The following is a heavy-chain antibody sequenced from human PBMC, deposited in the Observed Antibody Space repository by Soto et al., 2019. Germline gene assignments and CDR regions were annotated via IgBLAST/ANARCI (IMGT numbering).Heavy chain of an antibody. D-gene: IGHD3-22*01. Sequence: ASVKVSCKASGYTFTGYYIHCVRQAPGQGLEWVGWINPKTGATNFAQRFQGRVTMTRDTSITTAYMDLSSLTSDDTATYYCAKTYDGSGQPSHWFGPWGQGTPVTVSS. CDR3: AKTYDGSGQPSHWFGP. J-gene: IGHJ5*02. V-gene: IGHV1-2*02. CDR1: GYTFTGYY. CDR2: INPKTGAT.